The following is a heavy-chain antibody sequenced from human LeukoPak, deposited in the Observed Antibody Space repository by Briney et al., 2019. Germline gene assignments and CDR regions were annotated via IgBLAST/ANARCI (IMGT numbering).Heavy chain of an antibody. D-gene: IGHD6-19*01. CDR1: GFTFSSYG. V-gene: IGHV3-30*18. CDR3: AKDRGSGCSS. Sequence: GGSLRLSCAASGFTFSSYGMHWVRQAPGKGLEWVAVISYDGSNKYYADSVKGRFTISRDNSKNTLYLQMNSLRAEDTAVYYCAKDRGSGCSSWGQRTLVTVSS. J-gene: IGHJ4*02. CDR2: ISYDGSNK.